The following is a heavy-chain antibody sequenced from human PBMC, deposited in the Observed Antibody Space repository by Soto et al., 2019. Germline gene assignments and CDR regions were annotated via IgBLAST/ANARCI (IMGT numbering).Heavy chain of an antibody. D-gene: IGHD3-16*01. CDR2: ISAYNGNT. CDR3: AFEEGFGYFDY. J-gene: IGHJ4*02. Sequence: VASVKVSCKASGYTFTSYGISWVRQAPGQGLEWMGWISAYNGNTNYAQKLQGRVTMTTDTSTGTAYMELRSLRSDDTAVYYCAFEEGFGYFDYWGQGTLVTVSS. CDR1: GYTFTSYG. V-gene: IGHV1-18*01.